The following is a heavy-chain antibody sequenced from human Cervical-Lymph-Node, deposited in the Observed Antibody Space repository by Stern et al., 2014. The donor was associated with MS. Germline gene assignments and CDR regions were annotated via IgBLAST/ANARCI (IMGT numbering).Heavy chain of an antibody. CDR1: GFIFSTYT. D-gene: IGHD3-3*01. CDR2: LSSSSKYI. J-gene: IGHJ4*02. V-gene: IGHV3-21*01. Sequence: EMQLVESGGGLVKPGGSLRLSCAASGFIFSTYTMHWVRQAPGKGLEWVASLSSSSKYIYYTDSLRGRFTVSRDNAKNSLFLEMSSLRAEDTAVYYCARAFDFWSSSDTKPYYFDFWGQGTLLTVSS. CDR3: ARAFDFWSSSDTKPYYFDF.